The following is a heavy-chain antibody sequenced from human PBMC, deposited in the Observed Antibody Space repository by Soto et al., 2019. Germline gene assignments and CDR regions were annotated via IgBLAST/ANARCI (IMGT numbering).Heavy chain of an antibody. CDR2: ISSSSSTI. V-gene: IGHV3-48*02. J-gene: IGHJ6*02. D-gene: IGHD5-12*01. CDR3: ARDYTITFVHYYYGMDV. CDR1: GFTFSSYS. Sequence: GGSLRLSCAASGFTFSSYSMNWVRQAPGKGLEWVSYISSSSSTIYYADSVKGRFTISRDNAKNSLYLQMNSLRDEDTAVYYCARDYTITFVHYYYGMDVWGQGTTVTVSS.